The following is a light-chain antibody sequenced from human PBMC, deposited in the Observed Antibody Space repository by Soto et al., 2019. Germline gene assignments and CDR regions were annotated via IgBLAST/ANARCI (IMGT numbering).Light chain of an antibody. J-gene: IGLJ1*01. CDR3: CSYAGSPFYV. CDR1: SSGVGSYNL. CDR2: EGS. Sequence: QSVLTQPASVSGSPGQSITISCTGTSSGVGSYNLVSWYQQHPGKAPKLMIYEGSKRPSGVSNRFSGSKSGNTASLTISGLQAEDEADYYCCSYAGSPFYVFGTGTKVTVL. V-gene: IGLV2-23*01.